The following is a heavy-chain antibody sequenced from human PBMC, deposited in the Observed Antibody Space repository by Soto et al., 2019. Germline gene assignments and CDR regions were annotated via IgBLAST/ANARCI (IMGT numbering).Heavy chain of an antibody. D-gene: IGHD5-12*01. CDR1: GYTFASYA. J-gene: IGHJ2*01. Sequence: ASVKVSCKASGYTFASYAISWMRQAPGQGLEWMGWISVYNGNTKYAQRLQGRVTMTTDTSTSTAYMELRSLRSDDTAVYYCARDLATESPGHWFFDLWGRGSLVIVSS. V-gene: IGHV1-18*01. CDR2: ISVYNGNT. CDR3: ARDLATESPGHWFFDL.